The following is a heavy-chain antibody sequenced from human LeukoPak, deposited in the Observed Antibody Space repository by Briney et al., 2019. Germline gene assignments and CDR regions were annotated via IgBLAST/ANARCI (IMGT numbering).Heavy chain of an antibody. V-gene: IGHV3-66*02. D-gene: IGHD6-19*01. CDR3: ARDVPVAGTLGY. J-gene: IGHJ4*02. CDR2: IYSGGST. CDR1: GFTVSSNY. Sequence: HPGGSLRLSCAASGFTVSSNYMSWVRQAPGKGLEWVSVIYSGGSTYYADSVKGRFTISRDNSKNTLYLQMNSLRAEDTAVCYCARDVPVAGTLGYWGQGTLVTVSS.